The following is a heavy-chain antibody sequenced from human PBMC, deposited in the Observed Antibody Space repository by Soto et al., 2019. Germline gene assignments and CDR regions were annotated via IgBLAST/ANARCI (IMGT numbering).Heavy chain of an antibody. D-gene: IGHD4-17*01. CDR3: ARGLLYGDYVNYYYYYYMHV. J-gene: IGHJ6*03. CDR2: ISAYNGNT. Sequence: ASVKVSCKASGYTFTSYGISWVRQAPGQGLEWMGWISAYNGNTNYAQKLQGRVTMTTDTSTSTAYMELRSLRSDDTAVYYCARGLLYGDYVNYYYYYYMHVWGKGTTVTVSS. CDR1: GYTFTSYG. V-gene: IGHV1-18*01.